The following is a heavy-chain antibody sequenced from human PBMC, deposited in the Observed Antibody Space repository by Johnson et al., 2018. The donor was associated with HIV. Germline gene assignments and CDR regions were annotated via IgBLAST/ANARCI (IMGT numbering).Heavy chain of an antibody. CDR2: INWNGGST. V-gene: IGHV3-20*04. Sequence: VQLVESGGGVVRPGGSLRLSCAATGFTFDEYGMSWVRQAPGKGLEWVSGINWNGGSTGYADSVKGRFTISRDNSKNTLYLQMNSLGAEDTAVYYCAAPPERTGADDAFDIWGQGTMVTVSS. D-gene: IGHD1-1*01. CDR3: AAPPERTGADDAFDI. CDR1: GFTFDEYG. J-gene: IGHJ3*02.